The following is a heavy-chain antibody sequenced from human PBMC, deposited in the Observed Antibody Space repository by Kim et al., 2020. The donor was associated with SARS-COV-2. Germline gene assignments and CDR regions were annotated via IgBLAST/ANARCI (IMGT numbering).Heavy chain of an antibody. V-gene: IGHV4-59*13. CDR2: IYYSGST. D-gene: IGHD1-26*01. CDR1: GGSISSYY. CDR3: ARFDMGASQRTFDY. Sequence: SETLSLTCTVSGGSISSYYWSWIRQPPGKGLEWIGYIYYSGSTNYNPSLKSRVTISVDTSKNQFSLKLSSVTAADTAVYYCARFDMGASQRTFDYWGQGTLVTVSS. J-gene: IGHJ4*02.